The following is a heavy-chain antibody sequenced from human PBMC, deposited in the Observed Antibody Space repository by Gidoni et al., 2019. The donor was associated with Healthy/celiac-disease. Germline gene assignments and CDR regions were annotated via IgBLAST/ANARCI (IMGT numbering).Heavy chain of an antibody. CDR3: ARGADGDTGDY. D-gene: IGHD4-17*01. CDR2: IYYSGST. Sequence: QVQLQESGPGLVKPSETLSLTCTVSGGSISSYYWSWIRQPPGKGLEWIGYIYYSGSTNYNPSLKSRVTISVDTSKNQFSLKLSSVTAADTAVYYCARGADGDTGDYWGQGTLVTVSS. V-gene: IGHV4-59*01. CDR1: GGSISSYY. J-gene: IGHJ4*02.